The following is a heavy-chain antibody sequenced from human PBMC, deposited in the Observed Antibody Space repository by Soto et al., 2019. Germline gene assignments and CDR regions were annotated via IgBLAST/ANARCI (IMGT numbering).Heavy chain of an antibody. V-gene: IGHV3-30*18. J-gene: IGHJ6*02. CDR1: GFTFSSYG. CDR2: ISYDGSNQ. D-gene: IGHD3-3*01. Sequence: GGSLRLSCAASGFTFSSYGMHWVRQAPGKGLEWVALISYDGSNQYYADSVKGRFTISRDNSKNTLYLQMNSLRAEDAAVYFCAKNGDFWSWGMDVWGQGTTVTVSS. CDR3: AKNGDFWSWGMDV.